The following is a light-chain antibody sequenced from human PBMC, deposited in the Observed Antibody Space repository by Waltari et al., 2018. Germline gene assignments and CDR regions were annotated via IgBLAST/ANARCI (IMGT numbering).Light chain of an antibody. V-gene: IGLV1-40*01. CDR2: GNT. J-gene: IGLJ2*01. CDR3: QSYDNSPYVI. Sequence: QSVLTQPPSVSGAPGQRVPIPCTGSSSTTGAGADVHWYQQLPGTAPKLLIHGNTNRPSGVPDRCSGSKSGTSASLAITGLQAEDEADYYCQSYDNSPYVIFGGGTKLTVL. CDR1: SSTTGAGAD.